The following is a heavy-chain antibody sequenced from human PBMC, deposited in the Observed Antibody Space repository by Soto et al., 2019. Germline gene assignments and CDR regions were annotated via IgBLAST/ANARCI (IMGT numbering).Heavy chain of an antibody. CDR2: IWYDGSNK. J-gene: IGHJ6*03. D-gene: IGHD3-10*01. CDR3: ASGRGNYYYYMDV. Sequence: VQLVESGGGVVQPGRSLRLSCAASGFTFSSNGMHWVRQTPGKGLEWVAAIWYDGSNKYYPDSVKGRFSISRDNSKNMLYLQMNSLRAEDTAVYYCASGRGNYYYYMDVWGKGTTVTVSS. CDR1: GFTFSSNG. V-gene: IGHV3-33*01.